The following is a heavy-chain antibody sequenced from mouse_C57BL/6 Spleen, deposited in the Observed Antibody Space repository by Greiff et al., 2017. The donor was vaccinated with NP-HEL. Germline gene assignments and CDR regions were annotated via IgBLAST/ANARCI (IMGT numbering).Heavy chain of an antibody. J-gene: IGHJ3*01. CDR1: GYAFSSYW. CDR2: IYPGDGDT. Sequence: QVQLQQSGAELVKPGASVKISCKSSGYAFSSYWMNWVKQRPGKGLEWIGQIYPGDGDTNYNGKFKGKATLTADESSSTAYMQLSSLTSEDSAVYFCARSGYRSSPAWFAYWGQGTLVTVSA. CDR3: ARSGYRSSPAWFAY. D-gene: IGHD1-1*01. V-gene: IGHV1-80*01.